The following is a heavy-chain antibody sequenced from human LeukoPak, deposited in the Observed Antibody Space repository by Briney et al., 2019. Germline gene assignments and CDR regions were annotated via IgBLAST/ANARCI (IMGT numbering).Heavy chain of an antibody. J-gene: IGHJ4*02. V-gene: IGHV3-74*01. D-gene: IGHD2-2*01. Sequence: GRSLRLSCAASGFTFSSYWMHWVRQAPGKGLVRVSRINTDGSGTSYADSVKGRFTISRDNAKSTLYLQMNSLRAEDTAVYYCTRDLRYCTSTSCYDPYFDHWGQGTLVTVSS. CDR1: GFTFSSYW. CDR3: TRDLRYCTSTSCYDPYFDH. CDR2: INTDGSGT.